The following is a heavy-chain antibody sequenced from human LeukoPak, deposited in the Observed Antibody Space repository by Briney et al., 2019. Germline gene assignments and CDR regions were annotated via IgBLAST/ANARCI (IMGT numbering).Heavy chain of an antibody. CDR1: GFTFSSYS. V-gene: IGHV3-48*04. CDR2: ISSSGSII. J-gene: IGHJ3*02. D-gene: IGHD1-14*01. CDR3: ARESSPEDAFDI. Sequence: GGSLRLSCAASGFTFSSYSMNWVRQAPGKGLEWVSYISSSGSIIYYADSVKGRFTISRDNAKNSLYLQMNSLRGEDTAVYYCARESSPEDAFDIWGQGTMVTVSS.